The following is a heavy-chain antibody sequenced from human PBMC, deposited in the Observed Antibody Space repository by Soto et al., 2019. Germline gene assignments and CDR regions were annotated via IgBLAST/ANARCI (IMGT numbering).Heavy chain of an antibody. CDR1: WDTFSRDISC. CDR2: TYYRSKWYY. V-gene: IGHV6-1*01. CDR3: ERGEQYSGSIFDY. D-gene: IGHD1-26*01. Sequence: QALSNTGDITWDTFSRDISCCGCDRKSPSRGLEWLGRTYYRSKWYYEYAVSVRGRITINPDTSKNQYSLQLNSVTPEDTAVYFCERGEQYSGSIFDYSGQATLVTVYS. J-gene: IGHJ4*01.